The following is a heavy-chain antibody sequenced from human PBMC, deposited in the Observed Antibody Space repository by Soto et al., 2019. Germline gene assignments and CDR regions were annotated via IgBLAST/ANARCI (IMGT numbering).Heavy chain of an antibody. D-gene: IGHD3-10*01. J-gene: IGHJ4*02. Sequence: QVQLVQSGAELKKPGSSVKVSCKASGDTFSGYPINWVRQAPGEGLEWMGRIIPVFGTTNDEQRFEGRVTFTADESTNTYYLELSGLVSEDSAVSYCARDVGFGELKYGCPGTLVTVSS. CDR2: IIPVFGTT. CDR1: GDTFSGYP. CDR3: ARDVGFGELKY. V-gene: IGHV1-69*18.